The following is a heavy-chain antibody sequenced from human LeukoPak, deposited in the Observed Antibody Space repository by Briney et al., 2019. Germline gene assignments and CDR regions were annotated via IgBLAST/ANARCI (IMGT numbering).Heavy chain of an antibody. CDR1: GYTFIRYG. CDR2: ISAYTRNT. D-gene: IGHD4-17*01. CDR3: ARDYGDSNYYSGADV. V-gene: IGHV1-18*01. Sequence: ASVKVSCKASGYTFIRYGISWVRQAPGQGLEWMGWISAYTRNTNYAQNRRGRVTMTTDTSTSTAYMELRSLGSDDTAVYYCARDYGDSNYYSGADVWGQGTTVTVSS. J-gene: IGHJ6*02.